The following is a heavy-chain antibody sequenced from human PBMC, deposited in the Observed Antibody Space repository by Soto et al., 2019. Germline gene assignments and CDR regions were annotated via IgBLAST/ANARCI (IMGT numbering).Heavy chain of an antibody. Sequence: QVHLVQSGAEVKKPGASVKVSCKASGYTFTSYTIHWVRQAPGQRLDWMGWINAGNGDTKYSQKFQGRVTITSDTSATSAYMELSSLRSEDTAVYYCARLALWFSTSDFYFDYWGQGTPVTVSS. J-gene: IGHJ4*02. CDR3: ARLALWFSTSDFYFDY. V-gene: IGHV1-3*01. D-gene: IGHD6-13*01. CDR1: GYTFTSYT. CDR2: INAGNGDT.